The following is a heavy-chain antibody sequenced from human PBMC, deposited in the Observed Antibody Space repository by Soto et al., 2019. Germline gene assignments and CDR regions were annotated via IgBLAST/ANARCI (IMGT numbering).Heavy chain of an antibody. Sequence: LRLSCVASGFTFSSYTMNWVRQTPGRRLEWVAYISSSGSTIYYAESVKGRFTVSRDNAKSSLYLQMDGLRDEDTAVYYCASGLGSSQSWGQGSRVTVSS. J-gene: IGHJ1*01. CDR1: GFTFSSYT. CDR2: ISSSGSTI. CDR3: ASGLGSSQS. D-gene: IGHD3-10*01. V-gene: IGHV3-48*02.